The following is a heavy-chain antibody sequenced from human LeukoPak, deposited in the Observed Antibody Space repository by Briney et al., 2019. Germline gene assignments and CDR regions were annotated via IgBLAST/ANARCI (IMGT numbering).Heavy chain of an antibody. Sequence: PSETLSLTCTVSGYSISSGYYWGWIRQPPGKGLEWSGCIYHSGSTYYNPSLKSRVTISVDTSKNQFSLKLSSVTAADTAVYYCARGRIAARGGGDYYYYYMDVWGKGTTVTVSS. V-gene: IGHV4-38-2*02. D-gene: IGHD6-6*01. CDR3: ARGRIAARGGGDYYYYYMDV. CDR1: GYSISSGYY. J-gene: IGHJ6*03. CDR2: IYHSGST.